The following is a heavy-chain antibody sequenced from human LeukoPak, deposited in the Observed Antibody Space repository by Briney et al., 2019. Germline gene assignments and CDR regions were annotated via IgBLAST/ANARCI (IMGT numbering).Heavy chain of an antibody. CDR2: ISSDGPNA. J-gene: IGHJ4*02. D-gene: IGHD5-18*01. CDR3: VPHINYSYQY. V-gene: IGHV3-64D*06. CDR1: GFAFSSSP. Sequence: TGGSLRLSCSASGFAFSSSPMHWVRQAPGKTLEYVSAISSDGPNAYYADSVKGRFTMSRDNSKNTLSLQMSSLRPEDTAVYYCVPHINYSYQYWGRGTQVTVS.